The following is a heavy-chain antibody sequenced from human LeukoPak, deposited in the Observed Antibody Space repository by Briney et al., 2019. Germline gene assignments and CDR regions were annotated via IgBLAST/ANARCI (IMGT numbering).Heavy chain of an antibody. CDR2: ISGSGGSI. V-gene: IGHV3-23*01. CDR1: GFTFSSFG. D-gene: IGHD6-13*01. Sequence: GGTLRLSCAASGFTFSSFGMIWVRQAPGKGLEWVSAISGSGGSIYYADSVKGRFTISRDNSKNTLFLQMSSLRAEDTAEYYCAKDALDVYSSSWLWYFDSWGPGTRVTVSS. CDR3: AKDALDVYSSSWLWYFDS. J-gene: IGHJ4*02.